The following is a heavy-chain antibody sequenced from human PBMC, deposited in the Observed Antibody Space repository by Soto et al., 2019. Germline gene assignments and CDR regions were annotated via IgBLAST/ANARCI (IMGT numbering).Heavy chain of an antibody. CDR1: GGSFSGYY. J-gene: IGHJ4*02. Sequence: PSETLSLTCAVSGGSFSGYYWSWIRQPPGMGLEWIGEISHSGDTNYNPSLKSRVTMSVDTSNSQFSLKLSSVTAADTAVYYCARFRSVVTCGAECSDFDSWGQGTQVTVSS. D-gene: IGHD2-21*02. V-gene: IGHV4-34*01. CDR3: ARFRSVVTCGAECSDFDS. CDR2: ISHSGDT.